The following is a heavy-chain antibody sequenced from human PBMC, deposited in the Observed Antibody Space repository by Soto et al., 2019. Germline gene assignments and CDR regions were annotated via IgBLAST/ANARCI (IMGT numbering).Heavy chain of an antibody. CDR3: ASVGDSSGYYGY. CDR2: IIPIFGTA. J-gene: IGHJ4*02. CDR1: GGTFSSYA. V-gene: IGHV1-69*13. Sequence: SVKVSCKASGGTFSSYAISWVRQAPGQGLEWMGGIIPIFGTANYAQKFQGRVTITADESTSTAYMELSSLRSEDTAVYYCASVGDSSGYYGYWGQGTLVTVSS. D-gene: IGHD3-22*01.